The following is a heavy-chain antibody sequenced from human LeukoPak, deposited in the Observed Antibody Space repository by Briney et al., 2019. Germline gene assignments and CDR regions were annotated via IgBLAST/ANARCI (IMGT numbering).Heavy chain of an antibody. J-gene: IGHJ4*02. CDR1: GFTFSNAW. D-gene: IGHD3-16*02. CDR2: IKTKTDGETT. CDR3: TTDYYDYVWGSYRPDD. V-gene: IGHV3-15*01. Sequence: PGGSLRLSCAASGFTFSNAWMSWVRQAPGQGLEWVARIKTKTDGETTDYAAPVKGRFTISRDDSKNTLYLQMNSLKTEDTAVYYCTTDYYDYVWGSYRPDDWGQGTLVTVSS.